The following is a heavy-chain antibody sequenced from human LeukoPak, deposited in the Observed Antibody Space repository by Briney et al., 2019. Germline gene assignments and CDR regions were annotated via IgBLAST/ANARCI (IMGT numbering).Heavy chain of an antibody. J-gene: IGHJ4*02. Sequence: GSLRLSCAASGFTFSSYSMNWVRQAPGKGLGWVSSISSSSSYIYYADSVKGRFTISRDNAKNSLYLQMNSLRAEDTAVYYCARDKQLVPDYWGQGTLVTVSS. CDR1: GFTFSSYS. V-gene: IGHV3-21*01. CDR3: ARDKQLVPDY. D-gene: IGHD6-6*01. CDR2: ISSSSSYI.